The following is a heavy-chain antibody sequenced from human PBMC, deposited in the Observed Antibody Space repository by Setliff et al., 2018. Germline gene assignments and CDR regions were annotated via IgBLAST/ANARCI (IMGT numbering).Heavy chain of an antibody. CDR1: GYTFTSYG. V-gene: IGHV1-18*01. CDR3: AREEVGRYSSGWYISSDNWFDP. Sequence: ASVKVSCKASGYTFTSYGISWVRQAPGQGLEWMGWISAYNGYTNYAQKLQGRVTMTTDTSTSTAYMELRSLRSDDTAVYYCAREEVGRYSSGWYISSDNWFDPWGQGTLVTVSS. CDR2: ISAYNGYT. J-gene: IGHJ5*02. D-gene: IGHD6-19*01.